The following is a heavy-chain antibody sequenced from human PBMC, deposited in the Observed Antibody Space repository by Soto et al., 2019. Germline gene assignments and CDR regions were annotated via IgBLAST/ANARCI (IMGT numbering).Heavy chain of an antibody. V-gene: IGHV1-46*01. CDR1: GYTFTSYY. CDR2: INPSGGTT. CDR3: VGLDITPHRSRTGLRPIDF. J-gene: IGHJ4*02. D-gene: IGHD3-9*01. Sequence: ASVKVSCKASGYTFTSYYMYWVRQAPGQRLEWMGIINPSGGTTSYAQKFQGRVTMTRDTSTSTVYMELSSLRSEDTAVYYCVGLDITPHRSRTGLRPIDFWGQGTLVTVSS.